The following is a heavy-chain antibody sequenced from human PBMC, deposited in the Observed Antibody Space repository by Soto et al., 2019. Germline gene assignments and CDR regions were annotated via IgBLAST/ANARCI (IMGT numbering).Heavy chain of an antibody. D-gene: IGHD2-21*02. CDR1: GGTFSSYS. CDR3: ARCGGDCYDYYYYGMDV. Sequence: SVKVSCKASGGTFSSYSISWVLQAPGQGLEWMGGIIPIFGTANYAQKFQGRVTITADESTSTAYMELSSLRSEDTAVYYCARCGGDCYDYYYYGMDVWGQGTTVTVSS. V-gene: IGHV1-69*13. J-gene: IGHJ6*02. CDR2: IIPIFGTA.